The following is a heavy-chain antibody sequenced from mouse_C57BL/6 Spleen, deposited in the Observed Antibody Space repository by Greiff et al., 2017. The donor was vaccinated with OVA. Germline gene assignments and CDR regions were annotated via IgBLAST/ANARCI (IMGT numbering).Heavy chain of an antibody. V-gene: IGHV2-2*01. CDR3: ARMSTMVTDWYFDV. CDR1: GFSLTSYG. CDR2: IWSGGST. Sequence: VQRVESGPGLVQPSQSLSITCTVSGFSLTSYGVHWVRQSPGKGLEWLGVIWSGGSTDYNAAFISRLSISKDNSKSQVFFKMNSLQADDTAIYYCARMSTMVTDWYFDVWGTGTTVTVSS. J-gene: IGHJ1*03. D-gene: IGHD2-2*01.